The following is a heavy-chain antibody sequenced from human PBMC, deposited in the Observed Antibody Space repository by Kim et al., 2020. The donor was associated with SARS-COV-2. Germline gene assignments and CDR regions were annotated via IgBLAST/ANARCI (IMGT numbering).Heavy chain of an antibody. CDR2: ISAYNGNT. CDR1: GYTFTSYG. V-gene: IGHV1-18*01. J-gene: IGHJ4*02. Sequence: ASVKVSCKASGYTFTSYGISWVRQAPGQGLEWMGWISAYNGNTNYAQKLQGRVTMTTDTSTSTAYMELRSLRSDDTAVYYCARDRLPYRVAAADPGENWGQGTLVTVSS. CDR3: ARDRLPYRVAAADPGEN. D-gene: IGHD6-13*01.